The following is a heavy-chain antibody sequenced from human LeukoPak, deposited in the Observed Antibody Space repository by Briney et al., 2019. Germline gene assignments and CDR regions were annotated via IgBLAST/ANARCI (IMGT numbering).Heavy chain of an antibody. V-gene: IGHV4-39*07. CDR1: GGSISSSSYY. CDR2: IYYSGST. Sequence: SETLSLTCTVSGGSISSSSYYWGWIRQPPGKGLEWIGSIYYSGSTYYNPSLKSRVTISVDTSKNQFSLKLSSVTAADTAVYYCARGPRGSGSYSFDYWGQGTLVTVSS. D-gene: IGHD3-10*01. J-gene: IGHJ4*02. CDR3: ARGPRGSGSYSFDY.